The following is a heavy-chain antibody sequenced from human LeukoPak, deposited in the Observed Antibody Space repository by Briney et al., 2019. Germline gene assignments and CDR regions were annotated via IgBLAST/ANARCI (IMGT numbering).Heavy chain of an antibody. D-gene: IGHD6-13*01. Sequence: PSETLSLTCTVSGGSISSSNYYWSWIRQPPGKGLEWIGEINHSGSTNYNPSLKSRVTISVDTSKNQFSLKLSSVTAADTAVYYCARGGSSWYWGGLNFDYWGQGTLVTVSS. J-gene: IGHJ4*02. CDR1: GGSISSSNYY. CDR2: INHSGST. V-gene: IGHV4-39*07. CDR3: ARGGSSWYWGGLNFDY.